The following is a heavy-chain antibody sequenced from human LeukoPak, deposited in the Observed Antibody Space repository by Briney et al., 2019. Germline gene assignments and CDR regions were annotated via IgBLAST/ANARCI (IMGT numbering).Heavy chain of an antibody. CDR2: LSGSGGAT. D-gene: IGHD1-26*01. J-gene: IGHJ4*02. V-gene: IGHV3-23*01. CDR3: AKVILRLGAIDY. CDR1: GFRFGAYA. Sequence: AGGSLRLPCTASGFRFGAYAMSWVRQAPGKGLEWVSGLSGSGGATYYADSVKGRFTISRDNSKTTLFLQMNSLRAEDTAVYYCAKVILRLGAIDYWGQGTLVTVSS.